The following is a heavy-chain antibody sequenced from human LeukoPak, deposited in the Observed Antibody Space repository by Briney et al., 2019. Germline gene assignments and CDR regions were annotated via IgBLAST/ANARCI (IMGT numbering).Heavy chain of an antibody. CDR1: GYTFTSYD. D-gene: IGHD3-3*01. J-gene: IGHJ4*02. CDR2: MNPNSGNT. V-gene: IGHV1-8*03. CDR3: ARLNLGMITIFGVAPEPHFDY. Sequence: GASVKVSCKASGYTFTSYDINWVRQATGQGLEWMGWMNPNSGNTGYAQKLQGRVTITRNTSISTAYMELSSLRSEDTAVYYCARLNLGMITIFGVAPEPHFDYWGQGTLVTVSS.